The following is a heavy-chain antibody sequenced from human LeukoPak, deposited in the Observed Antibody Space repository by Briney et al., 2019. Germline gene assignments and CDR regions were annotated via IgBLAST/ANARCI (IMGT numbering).Heavy chain of an antibody. Sequence: PSQTLSLTCTVSGGSISSGDYYWSWIRQPPGKGLEWIGYIYYSGSTYYNPSLKSRVTISVDTSKNQFSLKLSSVTAADTAVYYCAREDHFVPYFDYWGQGTLVTVSS. CDR1: GGSISSGDYY. CDR3: AREDHFVPYFDY. J-gene: IGHJ4*02. V-gene: IGHV4-30-4*01. CDR2: IYYSGST. D-gene: IGHD3-3*02.